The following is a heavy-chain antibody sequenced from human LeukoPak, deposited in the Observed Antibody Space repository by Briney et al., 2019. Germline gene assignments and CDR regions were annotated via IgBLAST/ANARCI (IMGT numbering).Heavy chain of an antibody. CDR3: ARDEPVAAAGWFAFDI. D-gene: IGHD6-13*01. CDR2: TYSGGST. Sequence: GGSLRLSCAASGFTVSSNYMSWVRQAPGKGLEWVSVTYSGGSTYYADSVKGRFTISRDNSKNTLYLQMNSLRAEDTAVYYCARDEPVAAAGWFAFDIWGQGTMVTVSS. V-gene: IGHV3-53*01. J-gene: IGHJ3*02. CDR1: GFTVSSNY.